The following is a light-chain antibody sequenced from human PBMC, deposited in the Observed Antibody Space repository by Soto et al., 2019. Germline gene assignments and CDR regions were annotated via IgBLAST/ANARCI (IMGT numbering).Light chain of an antibody. V-gene: IGKV1-39*01. Sequence: DVQMTQSPSPLSASVGDSVTITCRASQSVFNHLSWFQQRPGKGPKLLIYDASSLHAGVPSRFSRSGYGTDFTLTISTVQPEDSAIYYCHQSSSTPLTFGGGTRVELK. CDR3: HQSSSTPLT. CDR1: QSVFNH. J-gene: IGKJ4*01. CDR2: DAS.